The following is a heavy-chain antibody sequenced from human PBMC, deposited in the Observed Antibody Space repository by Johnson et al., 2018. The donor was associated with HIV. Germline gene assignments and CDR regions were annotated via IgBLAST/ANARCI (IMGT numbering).Heavy chain of an antibody. CDR1: GFTFSRYG. D-gene: IGHD6-19*01. CDR2: IHYDGNNK. CDR3: AKDLSSGWYHAFDI. Sequence: QVQLVESGGGVVQPGRSPRLSCAASGFTFSRYGIHWVRQAPGKGLEWVAFIHYDGNNKYYADSVKGRFTISRDNSKNTLYLQMNSLRAEDTAVYYCAKDLSSGWYHAFDIWGQGTMVTVSS. V-gene: IGHV3-30*02. J-gene: IGHJ3*02.